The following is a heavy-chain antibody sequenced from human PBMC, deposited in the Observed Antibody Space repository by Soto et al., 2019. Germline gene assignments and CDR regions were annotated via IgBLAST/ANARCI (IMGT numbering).Heavy chain of an antibody. V-gene: IGHV1-69*06. CDR2: VISASGAV. CDR3: ARVGSRDAYDYVLDH. CDR1: GRIFSSFP. J-gene: IGHJ1*01. D-gene: IGHD3-10*02. Sequence: QVQVVQSGAEVKKPGSSVNISCTASGRIFSSFPTSWVRQVPGQGLEWMGGVISASGAVTYAPKFQGRVTITAVNSAGIGYMELTSLTSEDTAIYYCARVGSRDAYDYVLDHWGPGTMVTVSS.